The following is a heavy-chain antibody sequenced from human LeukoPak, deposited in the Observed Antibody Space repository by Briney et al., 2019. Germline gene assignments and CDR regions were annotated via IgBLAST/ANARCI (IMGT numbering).Heavy chain of an antibody. CDR1: GFTFSSYG. D-gene: IGHD3-10*01. J-gene: IGHJ4*02. CDR3: AKVSAYGSGSYYNEPVYFDY. V-gene: IGHV3-30*18. CDR2: ISYDGSNK. Sequence: GGSLRLSCAASGFTFSSYGMHWVRQAPGKGLEWVAVISYDGSNKYYADSVKGRFTISRDNSKNTLYLQMNSLRAEDTAVYYCAKVSAYGSGSYYNEPVYFDYWGQGTLVTVSS.